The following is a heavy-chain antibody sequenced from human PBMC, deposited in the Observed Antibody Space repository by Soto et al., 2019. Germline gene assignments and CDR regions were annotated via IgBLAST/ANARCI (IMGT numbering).Heavy chain of an antibody. CDR2: IYSGGST. V-gene: IGHV3-53*02. D-gene: IGHD5-18*01. J-gene: IGHJ4*02. CDR3: ARSDGYSYGPFDY. Sequence: EVQLVETGGGLIQPGGSLRLSCAASGFTVSSNYMSWVRQAPGKGLEWVSVIYSGGSTYYADSVKGRFTISRDNSKNTLYLQMNSLRAEDTAVYYCARSDGYSYGPFDYWGQGTLVTVSS. CDR1: GFTVSSNY.